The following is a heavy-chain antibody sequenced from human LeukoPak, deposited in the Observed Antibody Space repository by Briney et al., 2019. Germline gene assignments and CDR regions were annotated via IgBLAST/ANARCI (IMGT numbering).Heavy chain of an antibody. V-gene: IGHV1-2*06. CDR1: GYTFTGYY. CDR2: INPNSGGT. D-gene: IGHD6-19*01. CDR3: ARGGNKQWNYVSY. Sequence: GASVKVSCKASGYTFTGYYMHWVRQAPGQGLEWMGRINPNSGGTNYAQKFQGRVTMTRDTSISTAYMELSRLRSDDTAVYHCARGGNKQWNYVSYWGQGTLVTVSS. J-gene: IGHJ4*02.